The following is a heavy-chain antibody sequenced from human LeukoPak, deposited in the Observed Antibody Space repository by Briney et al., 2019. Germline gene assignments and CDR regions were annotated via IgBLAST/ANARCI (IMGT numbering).Heavy chain of an antibody. Sequence: ASVKVSCKASGGTFSSYAISWVRQAPGQGLEWMGRIIPILGVANYAQKLQGRVTMTTDTSTSTAYMELRSLRSDDTAVYYCARGRIAAAARGAFDIWGQGTMVTVSS. CDR1: GGTFSSYA. J-gene: IGHJ3*02. V-gene: IGHV1-69*04. CDR3: ARGRIAAAARGAFDI. CDR2: IIPILGVA. D-gene: IGHD6-13*01.